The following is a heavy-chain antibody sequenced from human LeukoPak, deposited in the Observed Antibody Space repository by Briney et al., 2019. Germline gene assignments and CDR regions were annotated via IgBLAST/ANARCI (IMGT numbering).Heavy chain of an antibody. CDR1: GFTVSSNY. CDR2: IYSGGST. CDR3: ARNGFHGDYAAHFDY. D-gene: IGHD4-17*01. J-gene: IGHJ4*02. Sequence: PGGSLRLSCAASGFTVSSNYMSWVRQAPGKGLEWVSVIYSGGSTYYADSVKGRFTISRDNSKNTLYLQMNSLRAEDTAVYYCARNGFHGDYAAHFDYWGQGTLVTVSS. V-gene: IGHV3-53*01.